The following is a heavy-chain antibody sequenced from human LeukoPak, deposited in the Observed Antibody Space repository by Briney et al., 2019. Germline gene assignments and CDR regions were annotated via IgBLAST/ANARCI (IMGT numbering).Heavy chain of an antibody. D-gene: IGHD2-15*01. CDR3: AKDLIGYCSGGSCPGNY. Sequence: GGSLRLSCAASGFTFSSYAMSWVRQAPGKGLGWVSAIVGSGGSTYYADSVKGRFTISRDNSKNTLYLQMNSLRAEDTAVYYCAKDLIGYCSGGSCPGNYWGQGTLVTVSS. V-gene: IGHV3-23*01. J-gene: IGHJ4*02. CDR1: GFTFSSYA. CDR2: IVGSGGST.